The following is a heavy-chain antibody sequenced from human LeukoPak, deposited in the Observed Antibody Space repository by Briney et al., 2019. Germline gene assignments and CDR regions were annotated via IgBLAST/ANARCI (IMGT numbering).Heavy chain of an antibody. J-gene: IGHJ4*02. CDR2: IYPGDSDT. V-gene: IGHV5-51*01. D-gene: IGHD6-13*01. Sequence: GESLKISCKGSGYSFTCYWICWVRQMPGKGLEWMGIIYPGDSDTRYSPPFQGQVTISADKSISTAYLQWSSLKASDTAMYYCARFHIAAAGTGTDPYYFDYWGQGTLVTVSS. CDR3: ARFHIAAAGTGTDPYYFDY. CDR1: GYSFTCYW.